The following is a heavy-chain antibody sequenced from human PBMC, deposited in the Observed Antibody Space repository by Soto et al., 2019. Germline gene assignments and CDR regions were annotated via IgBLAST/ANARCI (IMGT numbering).Heavy chain of an antibody. V-gene: IGHV4-31*03. CDR1: GGSINSGAYY. J-gene: IGHJ4*02. Sequence: QVQLQESGPGLVKPSQTLSLTCTVSGGSINSGAYYWSWIRQHPGKGLEWIGNIYYSGSTYYNPSPKTRLTISIDTSKNQFSLKLNSVTAADTAVYYCARERGEYHVDYWGQGTLVTVSS. CDR3: ARERGEYHVDY. CDR2: IYYSGST. D-gene: IGHD3-16*01.